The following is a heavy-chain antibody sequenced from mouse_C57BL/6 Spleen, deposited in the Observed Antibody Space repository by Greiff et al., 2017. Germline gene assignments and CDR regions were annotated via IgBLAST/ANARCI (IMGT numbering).Heavy chain of an antibody. D-gene: IGHD2-4*01. J-gene: IGHJ4*01. CDR3: ARHEDDYDEGYYAMDY. CDR1: GYTFTEYT. V-gene: IGHV1-62-2*01. CDR2: FYPGSGSI. Sequence: VQLQQSGAELVKPGASVKLSCKASGYTFTEYTIHWVKQRSGQGLEWIGWFYPGSGSIKYNEKFKDKATVTADKSSSTVYMALSRLTSEDSAVYFCARHEDDYDEGYYAMDYWGQGTSVTVSS.